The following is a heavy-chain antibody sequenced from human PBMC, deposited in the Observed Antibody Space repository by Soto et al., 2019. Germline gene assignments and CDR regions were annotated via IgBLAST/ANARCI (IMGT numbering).Heavy chain of an antibody. J-gene: IGHJ6*02. CDR3: ARGNRITIFGVVWQLKRTYYYYGMDV. V-gene: IGHV4-34*01. Sequence: SETLSLTCAVYGGSFSGYYWSWIRQPPGKGLEWIGEINHSGSTNYNPSLKSRVTISVDTSKNQFSLKLSSVTAADTAVYYCARGNRITIFGVVWQLKRTYYYYGMDVWGQGTTVTVSS. D-gene: IGHD3-3*01. CDR1: GGSFSGYY. CDR2: INHSGST.